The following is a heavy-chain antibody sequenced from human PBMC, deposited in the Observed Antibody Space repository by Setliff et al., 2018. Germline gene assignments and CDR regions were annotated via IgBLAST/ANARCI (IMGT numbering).Heavy chain of an antibody. CDR1: GGSFTPYY. CDR2: VYYSGTA. CDR3: ARGGTFRYFDF. D-gene: IGHD5-12*01. V-gene: IGHV4-59*01. Sequence: PSETLSLTCTVSGGSFTPYYWSWIRQPPGKGLEWIGYVYYSGTANYSPSLRSRLTISVDTSKNQFSLKLRSVTAADTAVCYCARGGTFRYFDFWGQGAPVTVSS. J-gene: IGHJ4*02.